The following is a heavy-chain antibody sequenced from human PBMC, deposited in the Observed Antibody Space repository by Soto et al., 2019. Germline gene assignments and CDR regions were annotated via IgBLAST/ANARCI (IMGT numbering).Heavy chain of an antibody. Sequence: QVQLVESGGGVVQPGRSLRLSCAASGFTFSSYAMHWVRQAPGKGLEWVAVISYDGSNKYYADSVKGRFTISRDNSKNTLYLQMKSLRAEDTAVYYCAREAIFATSVDYWGQGTLVTVSS. CDR1: GFTFSSYA. CDR3: AREAIFATSVDY. J-gene: IGHJ4*02. D-gene: IGHD3-9*01. V-gene: IGHV3-30-3*01. CDR2: ISYDGSNK.